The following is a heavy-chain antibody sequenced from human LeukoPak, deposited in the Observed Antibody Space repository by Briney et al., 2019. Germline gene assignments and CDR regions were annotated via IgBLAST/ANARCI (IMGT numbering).Heavy chain of an antibody. CDR1: GGSISSSSYY. J-gene: IGHJ5*02. V-gene: IGHV4-39*07. CDR3: ARATDMVATNWFDP. D-gene: IGHD5-12*01. Sequence: SETLSLTCTVSGGSISSSSYYWGWIRQPPGKGLEWIGSIYHSGSTYSNPSLKSRVTISVDRSKNQFSLRLSSVTAADTAVYYCARATDMVATNWFDPWGQGTLVTVSS. CDR2: IYHSGST.